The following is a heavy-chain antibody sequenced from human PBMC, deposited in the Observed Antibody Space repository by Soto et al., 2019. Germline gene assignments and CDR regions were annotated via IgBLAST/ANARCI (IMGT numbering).Heavy chain of an antibody. CDR3: ERNHQYSSGWTGLDY. CDR2: INHSGST. D-gene: IGHD6-19*01. V-gene: IGHV4-34*01. CDR1: GGSFSGYY. J-gene: IGHJ4*02. Sequence: KPWETLSLTCAVYGGSFSGYYWSWIRQPPGEGLEWIGEINHSGSTNYNPSLKSRVTISVDTSKNQFSLKLSSVTAADAAVYYCERNHQYSSGWTGLDYWGQGTLVTVSS.